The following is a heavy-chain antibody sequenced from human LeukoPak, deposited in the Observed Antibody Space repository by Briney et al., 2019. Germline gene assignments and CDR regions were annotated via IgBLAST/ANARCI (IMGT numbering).Heavy chain of an antibody. D-gene: IGHD3-10*01. Sequence: GGSLRLSCAASGFTFDDYAMHWVRHAPGKGLEWVSLISWDGGSTYYADSVKGRFTNSRDNSNNSLYLQMNSLRTEDTALYYCAKDMWRFGELDYDYWGQGTLVTVSS. J-gene: IGHJ4*02. CDR1: GFTFDDYA. V-gene: IGHV3-43*02. CDR3: AKDMWRFGELDYDY. CDR2: ISWDGGST.